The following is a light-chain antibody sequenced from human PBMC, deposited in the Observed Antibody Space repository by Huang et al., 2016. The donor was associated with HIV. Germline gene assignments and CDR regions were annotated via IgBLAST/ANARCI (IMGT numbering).Light chain of an antibody. J-gene: IGKJ1*01. CDR3: LQLNSFPWT. CDR1: QAISSY. V-gene: IGKV1-9*01. CDR2: GAA. Sequence: IQLTQSPSSLSASVGDRVTITCRASQAISSYLAWYQQKPGQAPKLLIYGAATLQSGVPSRFSGSGSGTEFTLTITSLQPEDFASYHCLQLNSFPWTFGQGTKVEVK.